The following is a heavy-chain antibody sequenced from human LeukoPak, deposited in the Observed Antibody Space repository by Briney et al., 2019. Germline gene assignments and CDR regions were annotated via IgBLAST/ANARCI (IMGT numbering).Heavy chain of an antibody. CDR3: TRSGPTKTTMVRRDNWFDP. V-gene: IGHV3-21*01. D-gene: IGHD3-10*01. CDR1: GFIFSRYT. Sequence: GGSLRLSCVTSGFIFSRYTMNWVRQARGKGLEWVSSISATSAYIFYAASVKGRFTISRDNAKNSLFLQMNSLRADDTAVYYCTRSGPTKTTMVRRDNWFDPWGQGTLVTVSS. CDR2: ISATSAYI. J-gene: IGHJ5*02.